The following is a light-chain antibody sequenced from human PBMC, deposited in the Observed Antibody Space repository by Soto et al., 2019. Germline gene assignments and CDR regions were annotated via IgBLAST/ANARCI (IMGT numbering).Light chain of an antibody. V-gene: IGKV3-20*01. J-gene: IGKJ4*01. CDR1: QDVDSNF. CDR3: HQDYSSIT. Sequence: EIVLTQSPGTLSLSPGERATLSCRASQDVDSNFLAWYQQRPGQAPRLLIYGSSRRATGIPDRFSGSGSGTDFTLTISRVGPEDIAVYFCHQDYSSITFGGGTKVEVK. CDR2: GSS.